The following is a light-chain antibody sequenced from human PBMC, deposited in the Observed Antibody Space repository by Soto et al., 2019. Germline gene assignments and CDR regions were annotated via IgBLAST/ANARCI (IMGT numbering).Light chain of an antibody. CDR3: QPRSPCPPIP. CDR1: QTGCSNY. Sequence: EIVLTQSPVTLSLSPGQRATLSCRASQTGCSNYLSFYQQKPVQDPRILIYGASSRATGITDRFSGSGSGTDFTLTISRLEPEDFAVYYCQPRSPCPPIPSGQGTRLEI. J-gene: IGKJ5*01. CDR2: GAS. V-gene: IGKV3D-20*02.